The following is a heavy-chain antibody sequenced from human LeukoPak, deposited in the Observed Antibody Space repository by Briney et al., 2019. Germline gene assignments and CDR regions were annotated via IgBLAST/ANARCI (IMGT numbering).Heavy chain of an antibody. CDR1: GFTFSSYG. CDR3: ARDPSQGDS. V-gene: IGHV3-30*03. Sequence: GRSLRLSCAASGFTFSSYGMHWVRQAPGKGLEWVAVISFDATNKYYTDSVKGRFTISRDNSKNMVYLQMNSLRAEDTAVYYCARDPSQGDSWGQGTLVTVSS. J-gene: IGHJ4*02. CDR2: ISFDATNK.